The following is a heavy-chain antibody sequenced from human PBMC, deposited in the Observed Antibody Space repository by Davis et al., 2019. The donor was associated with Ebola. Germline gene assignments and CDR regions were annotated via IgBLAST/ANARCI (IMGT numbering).Heavy chain of an antibody. CDR2: LYPNIGTT. V-gene: IGHV1-8*01. D-gene: IGHD2-2*01. J-gene: IGHJ6*02. CDR1: VYTFTSFD. CDR3: ARGPCSSSGCWNGMDV. Sequence: ASVTVSCKASVYTFTSFDINWVRQATGQGLEWMGLLYPNIGTTGYAQKFQGRVTMTRNPSTSTAYLELSNLRSEDTAVYYCARGPCSSSGCWNGMDVWGQGTTVIVSS.